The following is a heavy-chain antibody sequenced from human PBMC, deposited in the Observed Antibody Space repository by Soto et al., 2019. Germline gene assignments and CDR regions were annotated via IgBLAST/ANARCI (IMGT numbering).Heavy chain of an antibody. Sequence: QVQLVQSGAEVKKPGASVKVSCKASGYTFTGYYMHWVRQAPGQGLEWMGWINPNSGGTNYAQKFQGRVTMTRDTSISTAYMELSRLRSDDTAVYYCARDRTTVTTDYYYYGMDVWGQGTTVTVS. D-gene: IGHD4-17*01. CDR3: ARDRTTVTTDYYYYGMDV. CDR2: INPNSGGT. CDR1: GYTFTGYY. J-gene: IGHJ6*02. V-gene: IGHV1-2*02.